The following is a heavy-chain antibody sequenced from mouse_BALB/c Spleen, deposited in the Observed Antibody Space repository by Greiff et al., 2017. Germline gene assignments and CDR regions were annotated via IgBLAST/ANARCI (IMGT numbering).Heavy chain of an antibody. Sequence: VMLVESGPGLVAPSQSLSITCTVSGFSLTGYGVNWVRQPPGKGLEWLGMIWGDGSTDYNSALKSRLSISKDNSKSQVFLKMNSLQTDDTARYYCARDRQLGLGAMDYWGQGTSVTVSS. CDR1: GFSLTGYG. J-gene: IGHJ4*01. D-gene: IGHD3-2*01. V-gene: IGHV2-6-7*01. CDR2: IWGDGST. CDR3: ARDRQLGLGAMDY.